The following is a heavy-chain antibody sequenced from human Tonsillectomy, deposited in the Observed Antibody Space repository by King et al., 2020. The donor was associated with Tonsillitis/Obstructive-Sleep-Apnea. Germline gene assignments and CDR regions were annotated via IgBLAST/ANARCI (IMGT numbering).Heavy chain of an antibody. CDR1: GGSIRSYY. CDR3: ARNVVPDKY. CDR2: IYYSGST. V-gene: IGHV4-59*01. Sequence: VQLQESGPGLVKPSETLSLTCTVSGGSIRSYYWSWIRQPPGKGLEWIGYIYYSGSTNYNPSLKSRVTISVDTSKNQFSLKLSSFTAADTAVYYCARNVVPDKYWGQGTLVTVSS. J-gene: IGHJ4*02. D-gene: IGHD3-9*01.